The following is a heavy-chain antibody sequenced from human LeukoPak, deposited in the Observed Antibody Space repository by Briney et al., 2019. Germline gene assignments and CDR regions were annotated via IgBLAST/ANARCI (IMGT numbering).Heavy chain of an antibody. CDR2: INHSGST. J-gene: IGHJ4*02. CDR3: ARHGGGGESYPRVFDY. V-gene: IGHV4-34*01. Sequence: TSETLSLTCAVYGGSFSGYYWSWIRQPPGKGLEWIGEINHSGSTNYNPSLKSRVTISVDTSKNQFSLKLSSVTAADTAMYYCARHGGGGESYPRVFDYWGRGNLVTVSS. CDR1: GGSFSGYY. D-gene: IGHD1-26*01.